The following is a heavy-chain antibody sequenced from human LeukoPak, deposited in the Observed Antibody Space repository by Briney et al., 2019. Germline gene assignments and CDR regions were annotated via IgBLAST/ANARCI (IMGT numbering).Heavy chain of an antibody. J-gene: IGHJ4*02. CDR3: AKGAYSGSYQNFDY. Sequence: GRSLRLSCAASGFTFDDYAMHWVRQAPGKGLEWVSGISWNSGSIGYADSVKGRFTISGDNAKNSLYLQMNSLRAEDTALYYCAKGAYSGSYQNFDYWGQGTLVTVSS. D-gene: IGHD1-26*01. V-gene: IGHV3-9*01. CDR1: GFTFDDYA. CDR2: ISWNSGSI.